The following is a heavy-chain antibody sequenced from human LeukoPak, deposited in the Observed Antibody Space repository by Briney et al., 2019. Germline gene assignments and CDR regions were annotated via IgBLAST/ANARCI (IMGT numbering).Heavy chain of an antibody. CDR1: GFTFSNYA. J-gene: IGHJ5*02. CDR3: ARGPYGGPFDD. Sequence: GGSLRLSCAASGFTFSNYAMSWVRQTPGKGLEWVSSISSSSSYIYYADSVKGRFTISRDNAKNSLYLQMNSLRAEDTAVYYCARGPYGGPFDDWGQGTLVTVSS. CDR2: ISSSSSYI. D-gene: IGHD4-23*01. V-gene: IGHV3-21*01.